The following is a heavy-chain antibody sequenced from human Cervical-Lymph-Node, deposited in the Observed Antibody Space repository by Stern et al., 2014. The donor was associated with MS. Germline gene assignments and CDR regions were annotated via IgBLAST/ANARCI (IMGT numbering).Heavy chain of an antibody. D-gene: IGHD3-16*02. CDR1: GGSISSGGYY. V-gene: IGHV4-31*03. CDR3: AKYRVFGGVIVVDY. Sequence: VQLQESGPGLVKPSQTLSLTCTVSGGSISSGGYYWSWIRQHPGKGLEWLGYIYYSGSHSYNPSLKSRVTISLDTSKSQFSLKLSSVTAADTAVYYCAKYRVFGGVIVVDYWGQGTLVTVSS. CDR2: IYYSGSH. J-gene: IGHJ4*02.